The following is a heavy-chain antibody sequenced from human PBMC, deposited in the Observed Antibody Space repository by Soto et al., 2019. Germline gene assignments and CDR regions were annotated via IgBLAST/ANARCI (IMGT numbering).Heavy chain of an antibody. J-gene: IGHJ1*01. CDR3: ARGNYYDSSGYYPPYFQH. V-gene: IGHV4-61*01. D-gene: IGHD3-22*01. CDR1: GGSVSSGSYY. Sequence: QVQLQESGPGLVKPSETLSLTCTVSGGSVSSGSYYWSWIRQPPGKGLEWIGYIYYSGSTNYNPSVKSRVTISVDTSKNQFSLKLSSVTAADTAVYYCARGNYYDSSGYYPPYFQHWGQGTLVTVSS. CDR2: IYYSGST.